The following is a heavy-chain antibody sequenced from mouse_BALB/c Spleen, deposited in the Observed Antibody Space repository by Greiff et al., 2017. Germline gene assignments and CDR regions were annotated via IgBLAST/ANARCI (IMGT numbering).Heavy chain of an antibody. CDR1: GFTFSSFG. J-gene: IGHJ2*01. CDR3: AREEFITTVVMDY. D-gene: IGHD1-1*01. V-gene: IGHV5-17*02. CDR2: ISSGSSTI. Sequence: EVKLMESGGGLVQPGGSRKLSCAASGFTFSSFGMHWVRQAPEKGLEWVAYISSGSSTIYYADTVKGRFTISRDNPKNTLFLQMTSLRSEDTAMYYCAREEFITTVVMDYWGQGTTLTVSS.